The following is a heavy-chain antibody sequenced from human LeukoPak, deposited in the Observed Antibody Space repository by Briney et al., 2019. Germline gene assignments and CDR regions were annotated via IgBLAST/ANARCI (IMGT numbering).Heavy chain of an antibody. Sequence: PSQTLSLTCAISGDSASSNSAAWNWIRQSPSRGLEWLGRTYYRSNWYNDYAVSVKSRITINPDTSKNQFSLRLNSVTPEDTAVYYCARVDYYDSSGHSYYGMDVWGQGTTVTVSS. V-gene: IGHV6-1*01. D-gene: IGHD3-22*01. CDR3: ARVDYYDSSGHSYYGMDV. CDR2: TYYRSNWYN. J-gene: IGHJ6*02. CDR1: GDSASSNSAA.